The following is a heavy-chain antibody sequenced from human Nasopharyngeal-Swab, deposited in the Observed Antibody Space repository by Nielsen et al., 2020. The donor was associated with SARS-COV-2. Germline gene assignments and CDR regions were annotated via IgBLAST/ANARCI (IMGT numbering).Heavy chain of an antibody. Sequence: GGSLRLSCAASGFTFSSYGMHWVRQAPGKGLEWVAVISYDGSNKYCADSVKGRFTISRDNSKNTLYLQMNSLRAEDTAVYYCAKEGGGSGIDYWGQGTLVTVSS. CDR2: ISYDGSNK. D-gene: IGHD3-10*01. J-gene: IGHJ4*02. CDR3: AKEGGGSGIDY. V-gene: IGHV3-30*18. CDR1: GFTFSSYG.